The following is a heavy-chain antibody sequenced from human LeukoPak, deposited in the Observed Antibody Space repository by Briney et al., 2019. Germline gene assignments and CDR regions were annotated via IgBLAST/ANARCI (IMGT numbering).Heavy chain of an antibody. V-gene: IGHV3-53*01. D-gene: IGHD1-14*01. CDR1: GFTVSSNY. CDR3: ARDRRSALTWTNYGMDV. CDR2: IYSGGST. J-gene: IGHJ6*02. Sequence: PGGSLRLSCAASGFTVSSNYMSWVRQAPGKGLEWVSVIYSGGSTYYADSVKGRFTISRDNSKNTLYLQMNSLRAEDTAVYYCARDRRSALTWTNYGMDVWGQGTTVTVSS.